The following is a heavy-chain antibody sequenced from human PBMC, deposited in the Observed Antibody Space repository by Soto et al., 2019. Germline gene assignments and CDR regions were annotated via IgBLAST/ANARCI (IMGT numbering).Heavy chain of an antibody. J-gene: IGHJ4*02. CDR1: GFTFSTYW. CDR3: VRDHPGLGIDY. Sequence: EVQLVESGGGLVQPGGSLRLSCAASGFTFSTYWMHWVRQAPGKGLVWVSHIDSDGSSTTYADSVKGRFTVSRDNAKNTLYLQMNSLTAEDTAVYHCVRDHPGLGIDYWGQGTLVTVSS. CDR2: IDSDGSST. D-gene: IGHD3-16*01. V-gene: IGHV3-74*01.